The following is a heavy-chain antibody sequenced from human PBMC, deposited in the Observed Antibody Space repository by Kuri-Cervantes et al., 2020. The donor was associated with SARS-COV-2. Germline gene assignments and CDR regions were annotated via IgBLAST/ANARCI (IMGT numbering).Heavy chain of an antibody. Sequence: SLKISCAASGFTFDDYAMHWVRQAPGKGLEWVSGISWNSGSIGYADSVKGRFTISRDSAKNSLYLQMNSLRGEDTAVYYCARVAGEGPIYYYYMDVWGKGTTVTVSS. D-gene: IGHD2-21*01. CDR2: ISWNSGSI. J-gene: IGHJ6*03. CDR1: GFTFDDYA. V-gene: IGHV3-9*01. CDR3: ARVAGEGPIYYYYMDV.